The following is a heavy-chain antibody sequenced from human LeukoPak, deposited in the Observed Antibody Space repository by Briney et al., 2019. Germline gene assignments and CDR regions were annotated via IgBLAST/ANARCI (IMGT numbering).Heavy chain of an antibody. Sequence: PGGSLRLSCAASGFTFSSYGMSWVRQAPGKGLEWVSAISGSGGSTYYADSVKGRFTISRDNSKNTLYLQMNSLRAEDTAVYYCARDYAVTTPYYYGMDVWGQGTTVTVSS. D-gene: IGHD4-17*01. CDR3: ARDYAVTTPYYYGMDV. CDR2: ISGSGGST. CDR1: GFTFSSYG. V-gene: IGHV3-23*01. J-gene: IGHJ6*02.